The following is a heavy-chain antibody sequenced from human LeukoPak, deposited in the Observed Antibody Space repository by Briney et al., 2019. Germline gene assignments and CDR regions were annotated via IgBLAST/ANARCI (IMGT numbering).Heavy chain of an antibody. D-gene: IGHD6-19*01. Sequence: ASVKVSCKACGYTFTSSAIHWLRQAPGQRLEWMGWINPGNGNTKYSLNFQGRVTITRDTSASTAYMELSSLRSEDTAVYYCAARPGIAVAGLDYWGQGTLVTVSS. CDR2: INPGNGNT. V-gene: IGHV1-3*01. CDR3: AARPGIAVAGLDY. CDR1: GYTFTSSA. J-gene: IGHJ4*02.